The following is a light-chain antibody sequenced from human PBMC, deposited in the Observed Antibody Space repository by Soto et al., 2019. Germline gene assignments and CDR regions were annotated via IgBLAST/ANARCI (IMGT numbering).Light chain of an antibody. J-gene: IGKJ4*01. CDR1: QGLTSW. V-gene: IGKV1D-12*01. CDR2: AAS. Sequence: DIQMTQSPSSVSASVGDRVTITCRARQGLTSWLAWYQQRPGKAPKLLIYAASILHTGVPSRFVGGGSGTDYTLTITSLQPEDFATYYCQQGYNFPLTFGGGTRVESK. CDR3: QQGYNFPLT.